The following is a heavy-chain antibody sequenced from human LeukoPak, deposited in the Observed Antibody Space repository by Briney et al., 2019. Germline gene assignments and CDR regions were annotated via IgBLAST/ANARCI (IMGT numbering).Heavy chain of an antibody. V-gene: IGHV1-18*04. CDR1: GYTFTSYG. Sequence: GASVKVSCKASGYTFTSYGISWVRQAPGQGLEWMGCISAYNGNTNYAQKLQGRVTMTTDTSTSTAYMELRSLRSDDTAVYYCARARPYSSSPNWFDPWGQGTLVTVSS. CDR2: ISAYNGNT. D-gene: IGHD6-13*01. J-gene: IGHJ5*02. CDR3: ARARPYSSSPNWFDP.